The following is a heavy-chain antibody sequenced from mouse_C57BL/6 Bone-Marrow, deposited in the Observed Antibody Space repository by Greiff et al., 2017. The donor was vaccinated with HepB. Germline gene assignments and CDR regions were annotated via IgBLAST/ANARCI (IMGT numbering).Heavy chain of an antibody. Sequence: EVQLQESGGGLVQPGGSLSLSCAASGFTFTDYYMSWVRQPPGKALEWLGFIRNKANGYTTEYSASVKGRFTISRDNSQSILYLQMNALRAEDSATYYCARHNWDGYFDVWGTGTTVTVSS. CDR2: IRNKANGYTT. D-gene: IGHD4-1*02. CDR1: GFTFTDYY. J-gene: IGHJ1*03. CDR3: ARHNWDGYFDV. V-gene: IGHV7-3*01.